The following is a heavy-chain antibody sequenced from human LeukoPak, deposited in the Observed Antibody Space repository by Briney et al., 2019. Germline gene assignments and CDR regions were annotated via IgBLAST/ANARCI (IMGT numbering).Heavy chain of an antibody. J-gene: IGHJ6*02. Sequence: SETLSLTCTVSGGSISSGGYYWSWIRQHPGKGLEWIGFIYYSGSTYYNSSLKSRVTISVDTSRNQFSLQLISVTAADTAIYFCARAGFFGGMDVWGQGTTVTVSS. CDR3: ARAGFFGGMDV. CDR1: GGSISSGGYY. D-gene: IGHD3-3*01. V-gene: IGHV4-31*03. CDR2: IYYSGST.